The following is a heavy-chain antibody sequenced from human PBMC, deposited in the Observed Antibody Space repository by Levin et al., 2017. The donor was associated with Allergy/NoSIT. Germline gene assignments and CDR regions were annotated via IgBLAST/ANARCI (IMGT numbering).Heavy chain of an antibody. CDR1: GFTFSVCG. J-gene: IGHJ4*02. Sequence: GGSLRLSCAASGFTFSVCGMHWVRQAPGKGLEWVAVISYDGSNKYYADSVRGRFTISRDNSKNTLYLQMNSLRAEDTAVYYCAKDTTYDSSGYNDYWGQGTLVTVSS. CDR2: ISYDGSNK. D-gene: IGHD3-22*01. CDR3: AKDTTYDSSGYNDY. V-gene: IGHV3-30*18.